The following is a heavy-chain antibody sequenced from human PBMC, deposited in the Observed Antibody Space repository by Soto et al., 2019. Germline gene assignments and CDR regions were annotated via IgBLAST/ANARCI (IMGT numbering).Heavy chain of an antibody. V-gene: IGHV3-23*01. CDR1: GLTFSSYA. CDR2: ISGSGGST. Sequence: EVQLLESGGGLVQPGGSLRLSCAASGLTFSSYAMSWVRQAPGKGLEWVPAISGSGGSTYYADSVKVRFTISRDNSKNTLYLQMNSLRAEDTAVYYCAKGSTVTRRQFYDYWGQGTLVTVSS. J-gene: IGHJ4*02. CDR3: AKGSTVTRRQFYDY. D-gene: IGHD4-17*01.